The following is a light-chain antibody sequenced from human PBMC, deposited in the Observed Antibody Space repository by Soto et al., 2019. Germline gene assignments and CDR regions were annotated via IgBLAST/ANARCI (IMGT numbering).Light chain of an antibody. CDR2: KAP. J-gene: IGKJ1*01. CDR1: RTLSSW. Sequence: DFKIPQPLSTLLGPVEERVPILCRAGRTLSSWLAWYQQKPGKAPKLLIYKAPTLKSGVPSRFSGSGSGTEFTLTISSLQPDDFATYYCQHYNSYSEAFGQGTKVELK. CDR3: QHYNSYSEA. V-gene: IGKV1-5*03.